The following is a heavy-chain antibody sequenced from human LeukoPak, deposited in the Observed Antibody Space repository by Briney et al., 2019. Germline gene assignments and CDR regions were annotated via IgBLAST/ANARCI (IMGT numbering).Heavy chain of an antibody. Sequence: SETLSLTCTVSGGPINSYYWSWIRQPPGKGLEWIGYIYYSGSTNYNPSLKSRVTISVDTSKNQFSLKLSSVTAADTAVYYCARHGSTYALRNWGQGTLVTVSS. CDR1: GGPINSYY. CDR2: IYYSGST. J-gene: IGHJ4*02. D-gene: IGHD2-2*01. CDR3: ARHGSTYALRN. V-gene: IGHV4-59*08.